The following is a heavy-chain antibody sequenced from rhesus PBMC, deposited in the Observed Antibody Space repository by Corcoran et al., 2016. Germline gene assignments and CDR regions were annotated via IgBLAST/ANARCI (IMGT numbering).Heavy chain of an antibody. CDR3: ARRAAAGTPPWPNFDY. CDR1: GYTFTSYG. Sequence: QVQLVQSGAEVKQPGASVKVSCKASGYTFTSYGMNWVRQAHGKRLEWMGWINTDTGNPTYAQGFKEQFSLSMDPSISTAYLQISSLKAEDTAVYYGARRAAAGTPPWPNFDYWGQGVLVTVSS. CDR2: INTDTGNP. V-gene: IGHV7-114*01. J-gene: IGHJ4*01. D-gene: IGHD6-31*01.